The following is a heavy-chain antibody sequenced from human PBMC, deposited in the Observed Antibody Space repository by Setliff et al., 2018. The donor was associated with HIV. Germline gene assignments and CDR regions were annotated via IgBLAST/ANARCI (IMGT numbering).Heavy chain of an antibody. CDR3: ARLFSGSPGDY. CDR2: IYYLGNT. D-gene: IGHD3-10*01. J-gene: IGHJ4*02. Sequence: SETLSLTCAVSGGSISSRNWWSWIRQPPGEGLEWIGSIYYLGNTYYNPSLKSRLTISVDTSRNLFSLHLSSVTAADTAVYYCARLFSGSPGDYWGQGTLVTVPQ. CDR1: GGSISSRNW. V-gene: IGHV4-39*01.